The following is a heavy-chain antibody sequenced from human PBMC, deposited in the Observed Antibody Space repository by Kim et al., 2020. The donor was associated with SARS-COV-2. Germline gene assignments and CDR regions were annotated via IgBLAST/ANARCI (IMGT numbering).Heavy chain of an antibody. J-gene: IGHJ4*02. CDR2: IYYSGST. Sequence: SETLSLTCTVSGGSISSYYWSWIRQPPGKGLEWIGYIYYSGSTNYNPSLKSRVTISVDTSKNQFSLKLSSVTAADTAVYYCARSQGYSSSEIDYWGQGTLVTVSS. CDR1: GGSISSYY. CDR3: ARSQGYSSSEIDY. D-gene: IGHD6-13*01. V-gene: IGHV4-59*13.